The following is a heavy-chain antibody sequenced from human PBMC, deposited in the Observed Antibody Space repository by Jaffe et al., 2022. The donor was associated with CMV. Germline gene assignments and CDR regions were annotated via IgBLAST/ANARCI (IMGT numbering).Heavy chain of an antibody. CDR3: ARELRFLEWPTSTYYYYGMDV. Sequence: QVQLVQSGAEVKKPGASVKVSCKASGYTFTSYDINWVRQATGQGLEWMGWMNPNSGNTGYAQKFQGRVTMTRNTSISTAYMELSSLRSEDTAVYYCARELRFLEWPTSTYYYYGMDVWGQGTTVTVSS. D-gene: IGHD3-3*01. V-gene: IGHV1-8*01. J-gene: IGHJ6*02. CDR1: GYTFTSYD. CDR2: MNPNSGNT.